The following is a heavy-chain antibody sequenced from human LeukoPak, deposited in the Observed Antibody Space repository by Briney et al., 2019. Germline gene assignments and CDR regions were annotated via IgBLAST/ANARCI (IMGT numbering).Heavy chain of an antibody. D-gene: IGHD2-15*01. Sequence: GGSLRLSCAASGFTFSSYWMSWVRQAPGKGLEWVANIKQDGSEKYYVDSVKGRFTISRDNAKNSLYLQMNSLRAEDTAVYYCASMLGYCSGGSCHPPRDYWGQGTLVTVSS. V-gene: IGHV3-7*01. CDR2: IKQDGSEK. CDR3: ASMLGYCSGGSCHPPRDY. CDR1: GFTFSSYW. J-gene: IGHJ4*02.